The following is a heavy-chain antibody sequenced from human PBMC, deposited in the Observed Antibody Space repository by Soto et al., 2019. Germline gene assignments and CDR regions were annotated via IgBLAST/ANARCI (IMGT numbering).Heavy chain of an antibody. CDR3: ARGEGRAVAAPFDY. V-gene: IGHV4-34*01. D-gene: IGHD6-19*01. CDR1: GGSFGGYY. Sequence: QVQLQQWGAGLLKPSETLSLTCAVYGGSFGGYYWSWIRQPPGKGLEWIGEINHSGSTNYNPSLKSRVTISVDTSKNQFSLKLSSVTAADTAVYYCARGEGRAVAAPFDYWGQGTLVTVSS. CDR2: INHSGST. J-gene: IGHJ4*02.